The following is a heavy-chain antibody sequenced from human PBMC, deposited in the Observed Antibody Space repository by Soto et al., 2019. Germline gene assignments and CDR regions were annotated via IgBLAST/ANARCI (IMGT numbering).Heavy chain of an antibody. J-gene: IGHJ6*02. V-gene: IGHV3-43*01. CDR1: GFTFSNAW. D-gene: IGHD2-2*01. Sequence: GGSLRLSCAASGFTFSNAWINWVRQAPGKGLEWVGRISWDGGSTYYADSVKGRFTISRDNSKNSLYLQMNSLRTEDTALYYCAKDLFESSIYYYGMDVSGQGTTVTVSS. CDR3: AKDLFESSIYYYGMDV. CDR2: ISWDGGST.